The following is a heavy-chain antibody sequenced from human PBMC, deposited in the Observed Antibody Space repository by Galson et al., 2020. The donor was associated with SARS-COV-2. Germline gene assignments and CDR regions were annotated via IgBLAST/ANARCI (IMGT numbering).Heavy chain of an antibody. CDR1: GGSISSGGYY. J-gene: IGHJ3*02. V-gene: IGHV4-31*03. D-gene: IGHD3-22*01. CDR2: IYYSGST. CDR3: AMARITMIVAIDAFDI. Sequence: SQTLSLTCTVSGGSISSGGYYWSWIRQHPGKGLEWIGYIYYSGSTYYNPSPKSRVTISVDTSKNQFSLKLSSVTAADTAVYYCAMARITMIVAIDAFDIWGQGTMVTVSS.